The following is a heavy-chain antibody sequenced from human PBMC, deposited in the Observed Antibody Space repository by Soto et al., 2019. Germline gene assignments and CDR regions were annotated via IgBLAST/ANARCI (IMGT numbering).Heavy chain of an antibody. CDR3: ARQIYDSDTGPNFQYYFDA. V-gene: IGHV5-10-1*01. D-gene: IGHD3-22*01. J-gene: IGHJ4*02. CDR1: GYSFAGYW. CDR2: IDPSDSQT. Sequence: RGESLQISCKGSGYSFAGYWITWVRQKPGKGLEWVGRIDPSDSQTYYSPSFRGHVTISVTKSITTVFLQWSSLRASDTAMYYCARQIYDSDTGPNFQYYFDAWGQGTPVTVSS.